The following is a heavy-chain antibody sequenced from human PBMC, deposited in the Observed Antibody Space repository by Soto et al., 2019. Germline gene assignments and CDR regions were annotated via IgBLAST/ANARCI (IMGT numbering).Heavy chain of an antibody. J-gene: IGHJ5*02. Sequence: ASVQDSCQACGCTFTSYPLHWVGQAPGQRLEWMGCINASNGNTKYSQKCQGSVTITRDTSASTAQMELSSLRSEDTAVYYCARGFIAAAGSWFDPWGQGTLVTVSS. CDR3: ARGFIAAAGSWFDP. V-gene: IGHV1-3*01. CDR2: INASNGNT. D-gene: IGHD6-13*01. CDR1: GCTFTSYP.